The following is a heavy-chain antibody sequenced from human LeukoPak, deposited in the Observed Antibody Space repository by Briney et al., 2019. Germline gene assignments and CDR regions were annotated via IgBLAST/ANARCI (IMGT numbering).Heavy chain of an antibody. CDR1: GFTFSSYA. D-gene: IGHD5-12*01. V-gene: IGHV3-23*01. Sequence: HAGGSLRLSCAASGFTFSSYAMSWIRQAPGKGLEWVSAISGSGGSTYYADSVKGRFTISRDNSKNTLYLQMNSLRAEDTAVYYCAKAPVGGHEDYWGQGTLVTVSS. CDR2: ISGSGGST. CDR3: AKAPVGGHEDY. J-gene: IGHJ4*02.